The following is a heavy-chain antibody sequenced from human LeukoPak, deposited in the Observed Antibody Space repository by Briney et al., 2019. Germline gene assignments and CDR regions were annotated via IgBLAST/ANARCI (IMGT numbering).Heavy chain of an antibody. CDR1: GFIFSSYW. D-gene: IGHD3-10*01. V-gene: IGHV3-7*01. CDR2: IKQDGSEK. J-gene: IGHJ4*02. CDR3: ARGRADSGTYYFDY. Sequence: PGGSLRLSCAASGFIFSSYWMSWVRQAPGKGLEWVANIKQDGSEKYYVDSVKGRFTISRDNAKNSLYLQMNSLRAEDTAVYYCARGRADSGTYYFDYWGQGTLVTVSS.